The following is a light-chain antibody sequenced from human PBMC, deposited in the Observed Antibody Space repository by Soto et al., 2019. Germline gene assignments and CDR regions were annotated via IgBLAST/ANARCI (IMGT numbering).Light chain of an antibody. V-gene: IGLV1-47*01. Sequence: QSVLTQPPSASGTPGQSVTISCSGSSSNIGSNYVYSYQQQPGTATTLLIYKNNQRPSGVPGRFSGSKSGTSASLAISGLRSEDEADYYCAAWDDSLSGNVVFGGGTKLTVL. CDR3: AAWDDSLSGNVV. J-gene: IGLJ2*01. CDR2: KNN. CDR1: SSNIGSNY.